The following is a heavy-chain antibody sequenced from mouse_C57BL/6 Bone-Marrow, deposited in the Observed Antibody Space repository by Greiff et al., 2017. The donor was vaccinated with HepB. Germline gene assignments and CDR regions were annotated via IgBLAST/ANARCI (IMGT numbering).Heavy chain of an antibody. D-gene: IGHD1-1*01. CDR1: GYTFTDYY. V-gene: IGHV1-26*01. CDR3: ALYYYWYFDV. J-gene: IGHJ1*03. Sequence: VQLQQSGPELVKPGASVKISCKASGYTFTDYYMNWVKQSHGKSLEWIGDINPNNGGTSYNQKFKGKATLTVDKSSSTAYMELRSLTSEDSAVYYCALYYYWYFDVWGTGTTVTVSS. CDR2: INPNNGGT.